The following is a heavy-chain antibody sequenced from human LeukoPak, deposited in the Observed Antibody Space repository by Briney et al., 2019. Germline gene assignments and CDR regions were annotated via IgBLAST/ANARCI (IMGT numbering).Heavy chain of an antibody. Sequence: ASVKVSCKASGYTFTGYYIHWVRQAPGQGLEWMGWINPNSGIAIYVQKFQGRVTVTRDTFLSTPYMELSRLRSDDTVVYYCARTGPYDGSGYYFVGGDYYFDYWGQGTPVTVSS. J-gene: IGHJ4*02. CDR3: ARTGPYDGSGYYFVGGDYYFDY. CDR1: GYTFTGYY. D-gene: IGHD3-22*01. CDR2: INPNSGIA. V-gene: IGHV1-2*02.